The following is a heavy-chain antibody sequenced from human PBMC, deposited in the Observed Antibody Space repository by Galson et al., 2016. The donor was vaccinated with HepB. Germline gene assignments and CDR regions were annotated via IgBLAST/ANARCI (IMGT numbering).Heavy chain of an antibody. CDR3: ARGMTTVTTDY. CDR2: FYYSGRT. J-gene: IGHJ4*02. D-gene: IGHD4-17*01. Sequence: SETLSLTCTVSGGSISRSSYYWGWFRQPPGKGLEWIGTFYYSGRTYYKPSLKSRVTISVDAPKNQFSLKMTSVTAADTAVYYCARGMTTVTTDYWGQGTLVTVSS. V-gene: IGHV4-39*01. CDR1: GGSISRSSYY.